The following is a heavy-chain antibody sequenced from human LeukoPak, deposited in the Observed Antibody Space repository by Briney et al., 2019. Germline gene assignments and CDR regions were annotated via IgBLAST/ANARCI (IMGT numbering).Heavy chain of an antibody. CDR2: ISYDGSNK. J-gene: IGHJ4*02. D-gene: IGHD6-19*01. CDR1: GFTFSSYA. CDR3: ARSNSSGRYGGFMDY. V-gene: IGHV3-30-3*01. Sequence: GGSLRLSCAASGFTFSSYAMHWVRQAPGKGLEWVAVISYDGSNKYYADSVKGRFTISRDNSKNTLYLQMNSLRAEDTAVYYCARSNSSGRYGGFMDYWGQGTLVTVSS.